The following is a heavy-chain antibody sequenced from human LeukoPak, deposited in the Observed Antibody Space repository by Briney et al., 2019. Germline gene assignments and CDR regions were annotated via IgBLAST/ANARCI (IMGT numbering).Heavy chain of an antibody. D-gene: IGHD5-18*01. CDR2: ISAYNDNT. V-gene: IGHV1-18*01. CDR1: GYTFTSYG. CDR3: ARVRRGYSYGDLDY. Sequence: ASVKVSCKASGYTFTSYGISWVRQAPGQGLEWMGWISAYNDNTNYAQKLQGRVTMTTDTSTSTAYMELRSLRSDDTAVYYCARVRRGYSYGDLDYWGQGTLVTVSS. J-gene: IGHJ4*02.